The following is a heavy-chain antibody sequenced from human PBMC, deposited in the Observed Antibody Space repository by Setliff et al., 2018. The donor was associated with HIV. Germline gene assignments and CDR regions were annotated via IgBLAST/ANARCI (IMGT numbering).Heavy chain of an antibody. Sequence: ASVKVSCKASGYTFTSYAMHWVRQAPGQRLEWMGWINAGNGNTKYSQKIFRVTITADKSMTTAYMELSSLRSEDTAIYYCATGGPYESAAYFRGWGQGTVVTVSS. D-gene: IGHD3-16*01. J-gene: IGHJ4*02. CDR1: GYTFTSYA. CDR2: INAGNGNT. V-gene: IGHV1-3*01. CDR3: ATGGPYESAAYFRG.